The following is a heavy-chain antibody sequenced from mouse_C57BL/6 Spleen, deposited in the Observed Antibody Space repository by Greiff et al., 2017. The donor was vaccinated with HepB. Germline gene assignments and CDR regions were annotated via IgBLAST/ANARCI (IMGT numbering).Heavy chain of an antibody. CDR1: GFNIKDYY. Sequence: EVQVVESGAELVKPGASVKLSCTASGFNIKDYYMHWVKQRTEQGLEWIGRIDPEDGETKYAPKFQGKATITEDTSSNTAYLQLSSLTSEDTAVYYCARGRYYGSSYYYFDYWGQGTTLTVSS. D-gene: IGHD1-1*01. CDR2: IDPEDGET. CDR3: ARGRYYGSSYYYFDY. V-gene: IGHV14-2*01. J-gene: IGHJ2*01.